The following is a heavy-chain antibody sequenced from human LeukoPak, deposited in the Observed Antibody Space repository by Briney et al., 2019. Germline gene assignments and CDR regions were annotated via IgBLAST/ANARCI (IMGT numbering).Heavy chain of an antibody. V-gene: IGHV2-5*02. J-gene: IGHJ6*02. CDR1: GFSLRTRGVG. Sequence: SGPTLLQPTRTLTLTFTFSGFSLRTRGVGGGWIRQPPGKALEWLSLNDWDEDKRYSPSLKSRSTITKETSNKQGGRTMTNMDPVDTATYYCAHSVLISKYDFWSGPGVWGQGTTVTVSS. CDR2: NDWDEDK. D-gene: IGHD3-3*01. CDR3: AHSVLISKYDFWSGPGV.